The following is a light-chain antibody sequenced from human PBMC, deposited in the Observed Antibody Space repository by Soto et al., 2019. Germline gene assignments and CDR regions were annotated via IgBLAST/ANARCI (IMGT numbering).Light chain of an antibody. CDR1: QIVSSY. J-gene: IGKJ5*01. Sequence: EIVLTQSPATLTLSPGEIATLSCSASQIVSSYLAWYQQKPGQAPRLLIYDASNRATGIPARFSGSGSGTDCTLTISSLEPEDFAVYYCQQRSNWPPINFGQGTRLEIK. CDR3: QQRSNWPPIN. V-gene: IGKV3-11*01. CDR2: DAS.